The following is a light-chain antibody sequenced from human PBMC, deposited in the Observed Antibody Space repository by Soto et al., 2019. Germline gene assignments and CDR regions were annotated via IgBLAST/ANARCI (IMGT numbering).Light chain of an antibody. J-gene: IGKJ1*01. CDR3: QHYNSYSEA. Sequence: GDRVTITCRASQTISSWLAWYQQKPGKAPKLLIYKASTLKSGVPSRFSGSGSGTEFTLTISSLKNDDFATYYCQHYNSYSEAFGQGTKVDIK. CDR1: QTISSW. V-gene: IGKV1-5*03. CDR2: KAS.